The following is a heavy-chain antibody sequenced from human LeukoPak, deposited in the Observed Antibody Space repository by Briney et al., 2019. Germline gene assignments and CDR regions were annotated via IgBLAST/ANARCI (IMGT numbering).Heavy chain of an antibody. V-gene: IGHV4-59*01. D-gene: IGHD6-19*01. CDR2: ISYSGST. CDR3: ARATSSGWYADF. J-gene: IGHJ4*02. Sequence: SETLSLTCTVSGASISTYYWSWIRQPPGKGLEWIGYISYSGSTNYNPSLKTPVTISIDTSKNQFSLKLSSVTAADTAVYYCARATSSGWYADFWGQGTLVTVSS. CDR1: GASISTYY.